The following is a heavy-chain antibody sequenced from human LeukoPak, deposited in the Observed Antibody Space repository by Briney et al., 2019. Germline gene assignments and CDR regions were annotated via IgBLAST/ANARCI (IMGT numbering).Heavy chain of an antibody. CDR1: GFTFDDYA. J-gene: IGHJ6*02. V-gene: IGHV3-43*02. D-gene: IGHD6-13*01. CDR2: ISGDGGST. CDR3: AKPYSSSSSEYYYYYGMDV. Sequence: GESLRLSCAASGFTFDDYAMHWVRQAPGKGLEWVSLISGDGGSTYYADSVKGRFNISRDNSKNSLYLQMNSLRTEDTALYYCAKPYSSSSSEYYYYYGMDVWGQGTTVTVSS.